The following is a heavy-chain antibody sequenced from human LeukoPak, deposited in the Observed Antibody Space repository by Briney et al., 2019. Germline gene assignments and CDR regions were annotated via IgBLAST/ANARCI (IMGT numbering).Heavy chain of an antibody. J-gene: IGHJ6*03. D-gene: IGHD2-2*02. CDR2: IYYSGST. CDR1: GGSISSYY. Sequence: PSETLSLTCTVSGGSISSYYWSWIRHPPGKGLEWMGGIYYSGSTNYNPTLKSRVTISVDTSKNQFSLKLSSVTAADTAVYYCARVDRPGYCSSTSCYRRHYYYYYMDVWGKGTTVTVSS. V-gene: IGHV4-59*12. CDR3: ARVDRPGYCSSTSCYRRHYYYYYMDV.